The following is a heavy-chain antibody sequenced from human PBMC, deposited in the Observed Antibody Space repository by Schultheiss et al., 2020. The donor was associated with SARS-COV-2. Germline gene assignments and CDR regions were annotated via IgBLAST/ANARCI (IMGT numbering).Heavy chain of an antibody. CDR1: GYSISSGYY. Sequence: SETLSLTCAVSGYSISSGYYWGWIRQPPGKGLEWIGSIYYSGSTYYNPSLKSRVTISVDTSKNQFSLKLSSVTAADTAVYYCARLRLTLRYLLHSTYYYRLDVWGQGTTVTVSS. CDR2: IYYSGST. D-gene: IGHD3-9*01. V-gene: IGHV4-38-2*01. CDR3: ARLRLTLRYLLHSTYYYRLDV. J-gene: IGHJ6*02.